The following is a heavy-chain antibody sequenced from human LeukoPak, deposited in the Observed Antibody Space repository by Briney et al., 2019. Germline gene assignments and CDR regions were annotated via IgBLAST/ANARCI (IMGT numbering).Heavy chain of an antibody. V-gene: IGHV3-7*01. J-gene: IGHJ4*02. D-gene: IGHD1-1*01. Sequence: PGGSLRLSGAASGFTFSRYWMSWVRQAPGKGLEWVANIREDGSDKYYVNSVKGRFTISRDNAKNSLYLQMNSLRAEDTAVYYCARGQDWNHDYWGQGTLVTVSS. CDR2: IREDGSDK. CDR1: GFTFSRYW. CDR3: ARGQDWNHDY.